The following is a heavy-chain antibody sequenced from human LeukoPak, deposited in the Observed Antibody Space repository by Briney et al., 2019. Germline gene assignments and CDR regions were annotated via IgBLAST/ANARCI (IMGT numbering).Heavy chain of an antibody. Sequence: ASVKVSCKTSGYTFTDYYMHWVRQAPGQGLEWMGRINPNSGDTNYAQRFLGRVTMTRDTSISTAYMELSSLTSDDTAVYYCASISEVWSGYYTVHHDYWGQGTQVTVSS. CDR2: INPNSGDT. J-gene: IGHJ4*02. CDR1: GYTFTDYY. CDR3: ASISEVWSGYYTVHHDY. D-gene: IGHD3-3*01. V-gene: IGHV1-2*02.